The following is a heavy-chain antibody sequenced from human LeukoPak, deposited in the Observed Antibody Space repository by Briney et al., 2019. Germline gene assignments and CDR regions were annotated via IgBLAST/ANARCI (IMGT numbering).Heavy chain of an antibody. CDR2: IIPIFGTA. CDR3: ARDKWLLWFGELLKFDP. CDR1: GGTFSSYA. Sequence: GASVKVSCKASGGTFSSYAISWVRQAPGQGLEWMGGIIPIFGTANYAQKFQGRVTITADESTSTAYMELSSLRSDDTAVYYCARDKWLLWFGELLKFDPWGQGTLVTVSS. V-gene: IGHV1-69*13. J-gene: IGHJ5*02. D-gene: IGHD3-10*01.